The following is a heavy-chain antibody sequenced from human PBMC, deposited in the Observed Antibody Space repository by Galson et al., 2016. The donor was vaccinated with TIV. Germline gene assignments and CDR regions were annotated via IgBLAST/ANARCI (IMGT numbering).Heavy chain of an antibody. V-gene: IGHV3-11*01. CDR3: ARYSGESYAMDV. Sequence: SLRLSCAASGFTLSDYYMSWIRQAPGKGLEWLSYIRYNGSPKYDADSMKGRLTISRDIAKHSMYLDMNSLRAEDTAVYYCARYSGESYAMDVWGQGTAVTVSS. D-gene: IGHD1-26*01. CDR1: GFTLSDYY. J-gene: IGHJ6*02. CDR2: IRYNGSPK.